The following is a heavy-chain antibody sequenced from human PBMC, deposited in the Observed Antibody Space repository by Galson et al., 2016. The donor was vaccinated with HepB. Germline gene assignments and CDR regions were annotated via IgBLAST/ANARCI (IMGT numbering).Heavy chain of an antibody. J-gene: IGHJ3*02. CDR2: PSANSGAT. CDR1: GDTFTGYY. V-gene: IGHV1-2*04. CDR3: ATSTGYRSGWGAFDI. D-gene: IGHD6-25*01. Sequence: SVKVSCKASGDTFTGYYIHWVRQAPGQGLEWMAWPSANSGATNYAQKFQGWVTMTRDTSISTAYMELTSLTSDATAIYYCATSTGYRSGWGAFDIWGQGTMVTVSS.